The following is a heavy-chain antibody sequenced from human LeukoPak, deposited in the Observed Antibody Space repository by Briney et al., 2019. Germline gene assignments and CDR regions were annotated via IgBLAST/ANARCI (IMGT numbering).Heavy chain of an antibody. D-gene: IGHD3-3*02. CDR3: ARSIRLANFDY. Sequence: PSETLSLTCAVSGGTISSGGYSWSWIRQPPGKGLEWIGYTYHSGSTYYNPSLKSRVTISVDRSQNQFSLKLSSVTAADTAVYYCARSIRLANFDYWGQGTLVTVSS. J-gene: IGHJ4*02. CDR2: TYHSGST. CDR1: GGTISSGGYS. V-gene: IGHV4-30-2*01.